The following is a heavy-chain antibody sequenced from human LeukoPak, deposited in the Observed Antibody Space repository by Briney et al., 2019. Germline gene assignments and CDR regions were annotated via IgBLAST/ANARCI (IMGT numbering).Heavy chain of an antibody. CDR3: AKDLCGGDCYSTY. J-gene: IGHJ4*02. D-gene: IGHD2-21*02. CDR2: INSDGSST. CDR1: GFTFSSYW. Sequence: QAGGSLRLSCTASGFTFSSYWMHWVRQAPGKGLVWVSRINSDGSSTNYADSVKGRFTISRDNSKNTLYLQMNSLRAEDTAVYYCAKDLCGGDCYSTYWGQGTLVTVSS. V-gene: IGHV3-74*01.